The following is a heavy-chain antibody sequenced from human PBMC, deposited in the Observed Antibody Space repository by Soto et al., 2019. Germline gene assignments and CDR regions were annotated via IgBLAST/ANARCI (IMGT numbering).Heavy chain of an antibody. Sequence: PGESLKISCKGSGYSFSSQWIAWVRQRPGKGLDWMGIIYPGDSDTRYSPSFQGQVTISVDNSIDTAYLEWTTLRASDSAMYYCARHSLATQPGDYWGQGTRVTVSS. CDR3: ARHSLATQPGDY. V-gene: IGHV5-51*01. J-gene: IGHJ4*02. D-gene: IGHD5-12*01. CDR1: GYSFSSQW. CDR2: IYPGDSDT.